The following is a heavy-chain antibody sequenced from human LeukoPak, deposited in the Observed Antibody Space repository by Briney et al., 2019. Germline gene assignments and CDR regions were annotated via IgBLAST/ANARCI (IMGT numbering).Heavy chain of an antibody. V-gene: IGHV3-30*04. J-gene: IGHJ6*02. Sequence: PGGSLRLSCAASGFTFRSYAMHWVRQAPGKRLEWVAVISYDGRHKYYADSVKGRFTISRDNSENTLYLQKNSQRAEDTAVYYCARAFRWEQLVESYGMDVWGQGTTVTVSS. D-gene: IGHD6-13*01. CDR2: ISYDGRHK. CDR3: ARAFRWEQLVESYGMDV. CDR1: GFTFRSYA.